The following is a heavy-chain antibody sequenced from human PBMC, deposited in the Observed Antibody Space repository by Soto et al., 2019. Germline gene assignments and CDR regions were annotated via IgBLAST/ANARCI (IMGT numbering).Heavy chain of an antibody. CDR3: AGGNALDV. CDR2: IHRDEIEK. Sequence: GGSLRLSCAASTFPFSTYWMTWVRQAPGKGLEWVANIHRDEIEKYYMDSVKGRFTISRDYAKNSLYLQMTSLRAEDTAVYYCAGGNALDVWGQGTTVTVSS. CDR1: TFPFSTYW. V-gene: IGHV3-7*01. J-gene: IGHJ6*02.